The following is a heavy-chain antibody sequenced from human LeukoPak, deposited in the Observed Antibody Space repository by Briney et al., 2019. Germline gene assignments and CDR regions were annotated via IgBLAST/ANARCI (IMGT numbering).Heavy chain of an antibody. J-gene: IGHJ4*02. D-gene: IGHD3-10*01. V-gene: IGHV1-18*01. CDR2: ISAYNGNT. CDR3: ARTMRVRGVTTPHSFDY. CDR1: GYTFTSYG. Sequence: ASVTVSCKASGYTFTSYGISWVRQAPGQGLEGMGWISAYNGNTNYAQKLQGRVTLTTDTSTSTAYMELRSLRSDDTAVYYCARTMRVRGVTTPHSFDYWGQGTLVTVSS.